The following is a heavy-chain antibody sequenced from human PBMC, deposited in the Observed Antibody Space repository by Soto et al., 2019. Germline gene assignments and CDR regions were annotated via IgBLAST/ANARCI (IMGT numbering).Heavy chain of an antibody. CDR1: GFTFSNNW. D-gene: IGHD4-17*01. Sequence: EVQLVESGGGLVQPGGSLRLSCAASGFTFSNNWMSWVRQAPGKGLEWVANIKQGGSEKNYVDSVKGRFTISRDNAKNSLYLQINSLRAEDTAVYYCAREEVAVTTVWDYYYAMDVWGQGTTVTVSS. CDR3: AREEVAVTTVWDYYYAMDV. V-gene: IGHV3-7*05. J-gene: IGHJ6*02. CDR2: IKQGGSEK.